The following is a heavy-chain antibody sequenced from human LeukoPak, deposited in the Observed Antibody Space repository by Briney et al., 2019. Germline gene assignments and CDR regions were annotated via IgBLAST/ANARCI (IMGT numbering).Heavy chain of an antibody. Sequence: GASVKVSCKASGYTFNNYYVHWVRQAPGQGLEWMGMINPSGGTTSYAQKFQGRVTMTTDTSTSTAYMELRSLRSDDTAVYYCARDRYYYDSSGYYFSRYYYYYYMDVWGKGTTVTVSS. CDR1: GYTFNNYY. CDR2: INPSGGTT. D-gene: IGHD3-22*01. V-gene: IGHV1-46*02. J-gene: IGHJ6*03. CDR3: ARDRYYYDSSGYYFSRYYYYYYMDV.